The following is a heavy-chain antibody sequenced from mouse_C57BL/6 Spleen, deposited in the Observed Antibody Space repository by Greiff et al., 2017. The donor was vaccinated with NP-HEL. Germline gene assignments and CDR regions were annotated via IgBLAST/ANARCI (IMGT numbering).Heavy chain of an antibody. CDR2: ISSGSSTI. CDR3: ARGGYGNYVDY. V-gene: IGHV5-17*01. Sequence: DVKLQESGGGLVKPGGSLKLSCAASGFTFSDYGMHWVRQAPEKGLEWVAYISSGSSTIYYADTVKGRFTSSRDNAKNTLFLQMTSLRSEDTAMYYCARGGYGNYVDYWGQGTTLTVSS. J-gene: IGHJ2*01. CDR1: GFTFSDYG. D-gene: IGHD2-1*01.